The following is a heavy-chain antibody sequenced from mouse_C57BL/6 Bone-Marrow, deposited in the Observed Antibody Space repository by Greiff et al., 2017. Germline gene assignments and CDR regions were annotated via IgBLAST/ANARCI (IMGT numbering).Heavy chain of an antibody. CDR3: ARAGLLRSSKDY. D-gene: IGHD1-1*01. CDR2: ISSCGSYT. CDR1: GFTFRSYG. V-gene: IGHV5-6*01. J-gene: IGHJ4*01. Sequence: EVQLVESGGDLVKPGGSLKLSCAASGFTFRSYGMSWFRQTPDKRLEWVATISSCGSYTYYPDSVKGRFTISRDNANNTLYRQTSSLKSEDTAMYYCARAGLLRSSKDYWGQGTSVTVSS.